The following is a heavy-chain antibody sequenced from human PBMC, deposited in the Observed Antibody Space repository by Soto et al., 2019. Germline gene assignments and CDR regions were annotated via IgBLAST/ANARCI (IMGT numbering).Heavy chain of an antibody. CDR3: ARSAYYYDSSGYPAPFDY. J-gene: IGHJ4*02. D-gene: IGHD3-22*01. V-gene: IGHV5-51*01. CDR2: IYPGDSDT. CDR1: GYSFTSYW. Sequence: PGESLKISCKGSGYSFTSYWIGWVRQMPGKGLEWMGIIYPGDSDTRYSPSFQGQVTISADKSISTAYLQWSSLKASDTATYYCARSAYYYDSSGYPAPFDYWGQGTLVTVSS.